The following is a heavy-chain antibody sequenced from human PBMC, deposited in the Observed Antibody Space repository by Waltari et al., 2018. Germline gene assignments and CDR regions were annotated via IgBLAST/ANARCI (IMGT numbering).Heavy chain of an antibody. Sequence: EVHLLESGGDLVHPGGSLRLPCAASRFPFSRYAMNWCRQAPGRGLEWVARVGGDGAAPIYADSVKGRFTISRDNSKTTLYLQMNSLRVEDTAVYYCATLYSDYADYWGQGTLVTVSS. CDR2: VGGDGAAP. CDR1: RFPFSRYA. J-gene: IGHJ4*02. D-gene: IGHD4-4*01. V-gene: IGHV3-23*01. CDR3: ATLYSDYADY.